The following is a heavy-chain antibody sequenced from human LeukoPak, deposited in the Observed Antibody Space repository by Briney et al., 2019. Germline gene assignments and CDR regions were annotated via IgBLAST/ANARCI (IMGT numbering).Heavy chain of an antibody. CDR2: ISGSGGST. V-gene: IGHV3-23*01. D-gene: IGHD3-16*01. Sequence: GGSLRLSCAASGFTFSSYAMSWVRQAPGKGLEWVSAISGSGGSTYYADSVKGRITISRDNSKNTLYLQMNSLRAEDTAVYYCARAQRIMITFGGPYNWFDPWGQGTLVTVSS. CDR1: GFTFSSYA. CDR3: ARAQRIMITFGGPYNWFDP. J-gene: IGHJ5*02.